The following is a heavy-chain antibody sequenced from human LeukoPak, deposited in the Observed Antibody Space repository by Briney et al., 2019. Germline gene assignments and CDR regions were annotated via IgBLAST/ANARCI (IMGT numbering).Heavy chain of an antibody. CDR3: AREAYSSSWYRFWDY. CDR1: GGSISSGSYY. CDR2: IYTSGST. D-gene: IGHD6-13*01. Sequence: SQTLSLTCTVSGGSISSGSYYWSWIRQPAGKGLEWIGRIYTSGSTNYNPSLKSRVTISVDTSKNQFSLKLSSVTAADMAVYYCAREAYSSSWYRFWDYWGQGTLVTVSS. V-gene: IGHV4-61*02. J-gene: IGHJ4*02.